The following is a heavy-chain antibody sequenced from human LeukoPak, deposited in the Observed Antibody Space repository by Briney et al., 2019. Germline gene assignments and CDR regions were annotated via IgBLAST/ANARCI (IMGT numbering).Heavy chain of an antibody. CDR3: ARGDCSSTSCYYYYGMDV. CDR2: ISYDGSNK. CDR1: GFTFSSYA. J-gene: IGHJ6*02. Sequence: GRSLRLSCAASGFTFSSYAMHWVRQAPGKGLEWVAVISYDGSNKYYADSVKGRFTISRDNSKNTLYLQMNSLRAEDTAVYYCARGDCSSTSCYYYYGMDVWGQGTTATVSS. D-gene: IGHD2-2*01. V-gene: IGHV3-30-3*01.